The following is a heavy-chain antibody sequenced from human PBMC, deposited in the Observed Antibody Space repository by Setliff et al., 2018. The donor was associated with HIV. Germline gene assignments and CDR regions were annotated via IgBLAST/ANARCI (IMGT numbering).Heavy chain of an antibody. CDR1: GYTFSNYA. Sequence: ASVKVSCKSSGYTFSNYALHWVRQAPGQRLEWMGWINTANANTKYSQKFQGRVTITRDTSASTAYMELSSLRSEDTAVYFCARDMQDNNSFGPNSNLGCWGQGTQVTVSS. CDR2: INTANANT. CDR3: ARDMQDNNSFGPNSNLGC. J-gene: IGHJ4*02. D-gene: IGHD5-18*01. V-gene: IGHV1-3*04.